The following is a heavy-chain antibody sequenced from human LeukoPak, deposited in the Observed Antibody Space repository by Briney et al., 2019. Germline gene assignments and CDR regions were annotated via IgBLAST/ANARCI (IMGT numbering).Heavy chain of an antibody. Sequence: GGSLRLSCAASGFTFSSYAMHWVRQAPGKGLEWVAVISYDGSNKYYADSVKGRFTISRDNSKNTLYLQMNSLSAEDTAVYYCARDQAGTAYWFDPWGQGTLVTVSS. V-gene: IGHV3-30-3*01. CDR3: ARDQAGTAYWFDP. D-gene: IGHD6-13*01. CDR2: ISYDGSNK. J-gene: IGHJ5*02. CDR1: GFTFSSYA.